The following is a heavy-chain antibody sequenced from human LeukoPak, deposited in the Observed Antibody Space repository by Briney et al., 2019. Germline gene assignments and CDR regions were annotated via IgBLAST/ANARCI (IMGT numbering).Heavy chain of an antibody. CDR2: IYYSGST. J-gene: IGHJ4*02. V-gene: IGHV4-59*07. CDR1: GGSISNYY. Sequence: PSDTLSLTCTVSGGSISNYYRSWIRQPPGKGLEWMGYIYYSGSTNYNPSLKSRVTISVDTSTNQFSLKLSSVTAADTAVYYCGRVKGNDCVWGSYNFDYWGQGTLVTVSS. CDR3: GRVKGNDCVWGSYNFDY. D-gene: IGHD3-16*01.